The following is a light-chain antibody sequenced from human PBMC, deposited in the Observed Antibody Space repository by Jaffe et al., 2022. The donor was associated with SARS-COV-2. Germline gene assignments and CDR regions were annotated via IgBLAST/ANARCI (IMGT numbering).Light chain of an antibody. CDR2: GAS. J-gene: IGKJ2*01. CDR3: QQYGSSPYT. CDR1: QSVSSNS. Sequence: EIVLTQSPGTLSLSPGERATLSCRASQSVSSNSLAWYQQQPGQAPRLLISGASSRATGIPDRFSGIGSGTDFTLTISRLEPEDFAVYYCQQYGSSPYTFGQGTKLEIK. V-gene: IGKV3-20*01.